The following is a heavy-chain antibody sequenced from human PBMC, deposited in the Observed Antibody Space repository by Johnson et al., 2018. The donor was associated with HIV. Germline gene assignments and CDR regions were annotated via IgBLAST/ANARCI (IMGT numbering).Heavy chain of an antibody. CDR1: GFTFDDYA. V-gene: IGHV3-23*04. J-gene: IGHJ3*02. CDR2: ISGSGGST. D-gene: IGHD6-6*01. CDR3: AKDPNSSSPSDI. Sequence: VQLVESGGGLVQPGRSLRLSCAASGFTFDDYAMHWVRQAPGKGLEWVSGISGSGGSTYYADSVKGRFTISRDNSKNTLYLQMNSLRAEDTAVYYCAKDPNSSSPSDIWGQGTMVTVSS.